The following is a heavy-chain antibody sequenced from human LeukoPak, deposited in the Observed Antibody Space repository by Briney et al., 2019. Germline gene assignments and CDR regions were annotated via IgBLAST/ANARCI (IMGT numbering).Heavy chain of an antibody. V-gene: IGHV3-23*01. J-gene: IGHJ6*02. Sequence: PGGSLRLSCAASGFTFSSYAMSWVRQAPGKGLEWVSAISGSGGSTYYADSVKGRFTISRDNSKNTLYLQMNSLRAEDTAVYYCAKDQWWLVDYGMDVWGQGTTVTVSS. D-gene: IGHD6-19*01. CDR1: GFTFSSYA. CDR2: ISGSGGST. CDR3: AKDQWWLVDYGMDV.